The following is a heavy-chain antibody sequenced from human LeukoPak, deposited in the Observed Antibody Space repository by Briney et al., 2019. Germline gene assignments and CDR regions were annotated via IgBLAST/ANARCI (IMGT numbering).Heavy chain of an antibody. J-gene: IGHJ5*02. D-gene: IGHD3-3*01. CDR3: ARATIFFPGFDP. CDR1: GYTFTGYY. Sequence: ASVKVSCKASGYTFTGYYMHWVRQAPGQGLEWMGWINPNSGGTNYAQKFQGRVTMTRDTSISTAYMELSRLRSDDTAVYYCARATIFFPGFDPWGQGTLDTVSS. V-gene: IGHV1-2*02. CDR2: INPNSGGT.